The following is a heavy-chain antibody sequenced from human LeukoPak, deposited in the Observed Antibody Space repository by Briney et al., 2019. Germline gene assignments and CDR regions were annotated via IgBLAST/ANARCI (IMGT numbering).Heavy chain of an antibody. V-gene: IGHV4-59*01. CDR3: ARDQCSGGSCYPGWFDP. CDR1: GGSISSYY. Sequence: SETLSLTCTVSGGSISSYYWSWIRQPPGKGLEWIGYIYYSGSTNYNPSLKSRVTISVDTSKNQFSLKLSSVTAADTAVYYCARDQCSGGSCYPGWFDPWGQGTLVTVSS. CDR2: IYYSGST. J-gene: IGHJ5*02. D-gene: IGHD2-15*01.